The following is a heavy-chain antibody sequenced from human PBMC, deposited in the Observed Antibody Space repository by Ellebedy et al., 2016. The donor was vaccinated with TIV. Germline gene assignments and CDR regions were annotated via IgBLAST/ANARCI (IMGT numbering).Heavy chain of an antibody. Sequence: ASVKVSCKAFGGTFSTYALNWVRQAPGQGLEWMGWISTSNGNTNYPQRFRGRVTMTTDTSTSTAYMEMRSLRSEDTAVYYCARVRWATVSRGVPFHYGMDVWGQGTTVTVSS. V-gene: IGHV1-18*01. CDR3: ARVRWATVSRGVPFHYGMDV. CDR1: GGTFSTYA. J-gene: IGHJ6*02. CDR2: ISTSNGNT. D-gene: IGHD3-10*01.